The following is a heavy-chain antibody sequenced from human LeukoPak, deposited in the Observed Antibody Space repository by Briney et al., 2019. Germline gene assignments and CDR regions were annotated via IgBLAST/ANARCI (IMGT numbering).Heavy chain of an antibody. CDR1: GGTFGSYA. CDR2: IIPIFGTA. J-gene: IGHJ6*03. D-gene: IGHD6-13*01. Sequence: VASVKVSCKASGGTFGSYAISWVRQAPGQGLEWMGRIIPIFGTANYAQKFQGRVTITTDESTSTAYMELSSLRSEDTAVYYCARDVISSWYEPSYYYYYYMDVWGKGTTVTVSS. CDR3: ARDVISSWYEPSYYYYYYMDV. V-gene: IGHV1-69*05.